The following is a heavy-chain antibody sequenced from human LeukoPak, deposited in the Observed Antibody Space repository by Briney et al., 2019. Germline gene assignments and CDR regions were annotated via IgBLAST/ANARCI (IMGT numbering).Heavy chain of an antibody. CDR2: VFNPTLT. D-gene: IGHD6-13*01. V-gene: IGHV4-59*11. CDR3: ATRPAGSTCYGVFDY. Sequence: SGTLFLTCGVSGGSINSHYWSWSRPPPGEGVEGIAFVFNPTLTNYIPSLISPLSISVDTSRDQFSLRLTSVTAADTAIYYCATRPAGSTCYGVFDYWSPGTLVTVSS. J-gene: IGHJ4*02. CDR1: GGSINSHY.